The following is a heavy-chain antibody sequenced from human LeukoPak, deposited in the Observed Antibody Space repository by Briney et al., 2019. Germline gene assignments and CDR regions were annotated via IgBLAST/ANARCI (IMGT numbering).Heavy chain of an antibody. CDR2: IYYSGST. V-gene: IGHV4-39*01. D-gene: IGHD2-2*01. CDR1: GGSISSSSYY. J-gene: IGHJ6*02. CDR3: ARGCSSTSCLVDV. Sequence: SETLSLTCTVSGGSISSSSYYWGWIRQPPGKGLEWIGSIYYSGSTYYNPSLKSRVTISVDTSKNQFSLKLSSVTAADTAVYYCARGCSSTSCLVDVWGQGTTVTVSS.